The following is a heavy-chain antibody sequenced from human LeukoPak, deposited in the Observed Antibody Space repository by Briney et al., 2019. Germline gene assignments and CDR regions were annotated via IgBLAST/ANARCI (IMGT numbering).Heavy chain of an antibody. V-gene: IGHV3-23*01. CDR1: GFTFSSYV. CDR2: ISGNGYTT. J-gene: IGHJ4*02. D-gene: IGHD6-13*01. CDR3: AKGVSSPLYYFDY. Sequence: PRGSLRLSCAASGFTFSSYVMGWVRQPPGQWRLWLSSISGNGYTTYYADSVKGRFTVSRDSSKNTLFLQMNSLRAEDTAVYFCAKGVSSPLYYFDYWGQGALVTVSS.